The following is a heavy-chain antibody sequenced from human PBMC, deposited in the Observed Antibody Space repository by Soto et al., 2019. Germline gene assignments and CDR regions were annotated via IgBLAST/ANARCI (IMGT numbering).Heavy chain of an antibody. D-gene: IGHD3-10*01. V-gene: IGHV1-69*01. CDR1: GGAFRSYA. J-gene: IGHJ4*02. Sequence: VQLLQSGAEVKKPGSSVHVSCKASGGAFRSYAISWVRLAPGQGLEWMGGIIPIFGTANYEQKFQGRVTMTEDEPTSTAYMELSSLRSEDTAVYYCARVLDPGRPYFDYWGQGTLVTVSS. CDR3: ARVLDPGRPYFDY. CDR2: IIPIFGTA.